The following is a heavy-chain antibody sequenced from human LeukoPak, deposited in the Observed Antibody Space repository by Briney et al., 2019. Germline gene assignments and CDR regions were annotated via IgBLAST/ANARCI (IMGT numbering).Heavy chain of an antibody. CDR2: IYYSGST. D-gene: IGHD3-16*01. CDR3: ARAGTSYVYYYYYMDV. CDR1: GGSISSHY. Sequence: SETLSLTCTVSGGSISSHYWSWIRQPPGKGLEWIGYIYYSGSTNYNPSLKSRVTISVDTSKNQFSLKLSSVTAADTAVYYCARAGTSYVYYYYYMDVWGKGTTVTVSS. V-gene: IGHV4-59*11. J-gene: IGHJ6*03.